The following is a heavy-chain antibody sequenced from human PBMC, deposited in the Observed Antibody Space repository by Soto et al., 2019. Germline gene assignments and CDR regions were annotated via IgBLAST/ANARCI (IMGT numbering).Heavy chain of an antibody. D-gene: IGHD6-13*01. Sequence: PGGSLRLSCAASGFTVSSNYMSWVRQAPGKGLEWVSVIYSGGSTYYADSVKGRFTISRDNSKNTLYLQMNSLRAEDTAVYYCALSSSWYRKLFNYWGHATLVTVSS. CDR3: ALSSSWYRKLFNY. CDR1: GFTVSSNY. CDR2: IYSGGST. J-gene: IGHJ4*01. V-gene: IGHV3-53*01.